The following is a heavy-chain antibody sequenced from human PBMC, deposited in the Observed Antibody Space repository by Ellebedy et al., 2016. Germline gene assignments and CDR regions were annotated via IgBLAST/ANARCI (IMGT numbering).Heavy chain of an antibody. CDR2: IHYSGSL. Sequence: SETLSLTCAVYGGSLSGSYWSWVRQSPGRGLEWIGEIHYSGSLHYNPSFESRVTIAADTSKNQFSLQMTSVTAADTAIYYCARGSDRSKVGYWGQGTLVTVSS. V-gene: IGHV4-34*01. CDR1: GGSLSGSY. J-gene: IGHJ1*01. D-gene: IGHD3-22*01. CDR3: ARGSDRSKVGY.